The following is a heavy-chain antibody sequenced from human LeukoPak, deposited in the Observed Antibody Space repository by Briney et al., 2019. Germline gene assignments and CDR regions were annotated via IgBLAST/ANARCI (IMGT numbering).Heavy chain of an antibody. Sequence: SETLSLTCTVSGASIRSHYWNWIRQPPGKGPEWIGYIFYSGHTNYNPSLKSRVTISVDTYKNEFSLKLTSVTATDTAVYYCASFGERGWFDPWGQGTLVSVSS. CDR3: ASFGERGWFDP. CDR1: GASIRSHY. J-gene: IGHJ5*02. V-gene: IGHV4-59*08. D-gene: IGHD3-10*01. CDR2: IFYSGHT.